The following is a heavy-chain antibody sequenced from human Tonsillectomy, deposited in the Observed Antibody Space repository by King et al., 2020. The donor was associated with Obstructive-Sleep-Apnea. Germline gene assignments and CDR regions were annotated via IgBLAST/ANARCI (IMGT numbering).Heavy chain of an antibody. V-gene: IGHV3-48*04. CDR3: ARGGSANYYYYPMDV. J-gene: IGHJ6*02. CDR1: GFTFSTYS. D-gene: IGHD3-10*01. Sequence: EVQLVESGGGWVQPGGSLRLSCVASGFTFSTYSMNWVRQAPGKELEWVSHLSGRGTSTYYADSVRGRFTIARDNANHSLSLQMNSLRVEDTAVYYCARGGSANYYYYPMDVWGQGTTVTVSS. CDR2: LSGRGTST.